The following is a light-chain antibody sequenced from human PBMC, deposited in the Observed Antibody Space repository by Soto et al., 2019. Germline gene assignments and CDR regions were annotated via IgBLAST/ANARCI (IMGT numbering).Light chain of an antibody. CDR3: CSYAGSYTHV. Sequence: QSALTQPPSASGSPGQSVTITCSGTSSDVGEENYVSWYQQHPGKVPKLILYEVSKRPSGVPDRFSGSRSGNTASLTVSGLQAEDEADYYCCSYAGSYTHVFGTGTKLTVL. V-gene: IGLV2-8*01. CDR1: SSDVGEENY. CDR2: EVS. J-gene: IGLJ1*01.